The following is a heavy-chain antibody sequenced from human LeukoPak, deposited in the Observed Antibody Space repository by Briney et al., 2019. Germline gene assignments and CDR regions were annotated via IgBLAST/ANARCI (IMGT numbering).Heavy chain of an antibody. CDR3: ARYYYDSSGYYYEGYFDY. CDR2: INSDGSST. Sequence: PGGSLRLSCAASGFTFSSYWMHWVRQAPGKGLVWVSRINSDGSSTSYADSVKGRFTISRDNAKNTLYLQMNSLRAEDTAVYYCARYYYDSSGYYYEGYFDYWVQGTLVTVSS. V-gene: IGHV3-74*01. D-gene: IGHD3-22*01. J-gene: IGHJ4*02. CDR1: GFTFSSYW.